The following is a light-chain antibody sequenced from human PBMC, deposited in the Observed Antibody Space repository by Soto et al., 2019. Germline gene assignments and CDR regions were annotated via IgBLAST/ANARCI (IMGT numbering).Light chain of an antibody. CDR3: QQFGSSPGFT. V-gene: IGKV3-20*01. Sequence: EIVLTQSPGTLSLSPGERATLSCRASQSINSRYLAWYQQKPGQAPRLLIYGASSRAPGIPDRFSGSGSGTDFTLTISRLEPEDCAVYYCQQFGSSPGFTFGPGTKVDIK. CDR1: QSINSRY. J-gene: IGKJ3*01. CDR2: GAS.